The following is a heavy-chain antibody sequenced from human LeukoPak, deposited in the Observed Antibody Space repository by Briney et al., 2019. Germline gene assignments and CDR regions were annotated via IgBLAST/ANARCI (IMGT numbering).Heavy chain of an antibody. CDR1: GFTFSSYS. D-gene: IGHD4-17*01. V-gene: IGHV3-21*01. J-gene: IGHJ4*02. Sequence: GGSLRLSCAASGFTFSSYSMNWVRQAPGKGLEWVSSISSSSSYIYYADSVKGRFTISRDNAKNSLYLQMNSLRAEDTAVDYCARDATVTTPYFDYWGQGTLVTVSS. CDR3: ARDATVTTPYFDY. CDR2: ISSSSSYI.